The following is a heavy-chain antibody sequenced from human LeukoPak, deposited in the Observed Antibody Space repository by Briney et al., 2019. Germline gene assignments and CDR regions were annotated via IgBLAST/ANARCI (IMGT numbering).Heavy chain of an antibody. D-gene: IGHD6-13*01. Sequence: GGSLRLSCAASGFTFSSYAMHWVRQAPGKGLEWVAVISYDGSNKYYADSVKGRFTISRDNSKNTLYLQMNSLRAKDTAVYYCARVIAAAGTLTDYWGQGTLVTVSS. CDR3: ARVIAAAGTLTDY. CDR2: ISYDGSNK. V-gene: IGHV3-30-3*01. CDR1: GFTFSSYA. J-gene: IGHJ4*02.